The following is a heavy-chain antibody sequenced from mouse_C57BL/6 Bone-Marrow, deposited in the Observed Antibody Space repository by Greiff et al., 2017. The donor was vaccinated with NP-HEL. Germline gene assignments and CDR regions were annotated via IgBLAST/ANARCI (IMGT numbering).Heavy chain of an antibody. CDR3: ARRRDFDY. CDR1: GYTFTSYG. CDR2: IYPRSGNT. V-gene: IGHV1-81*01. Sequence: VQLQQSGAELARPGASVKLSCKASGYTFTSYGISWVKQRPGQGLEWIGEIYPRSGNTYYNEKFKGKATLTADKSSSTAYMELRSLTSDDSAVYFCARRRDFDYWGQGTTLTVSS. J-gene: IGHJ2*01.